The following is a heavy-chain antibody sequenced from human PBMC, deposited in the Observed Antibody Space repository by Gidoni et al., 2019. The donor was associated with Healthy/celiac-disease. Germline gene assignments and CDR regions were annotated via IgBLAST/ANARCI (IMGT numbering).Heavy chain of an antibody. D-gene: IGHD6-19*01. Sequence: EVQLVESGGGLVQPGGSLRLSCAASGFTFSSYEMNWVRQAPGKGREWVSYISSSGSTIYYADSVKGRFTISRDNAKNSLYLQMNSLRAEDTAVYYCARTNIAVAGLDYWGQGTLVTVSS. CDR2: ISSSGSTI. CDR1: GFTFSSYE. J-gene: IGHJ4*02. CDR3: ARTNIAVAGLDY. V-gene: IGHV3-48*03.